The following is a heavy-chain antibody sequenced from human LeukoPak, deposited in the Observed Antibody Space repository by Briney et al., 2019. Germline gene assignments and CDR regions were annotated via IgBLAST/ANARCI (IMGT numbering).Heavy chain of an antibody. CDR3: GSVVNYSPSGTFDS. CDR2: ISWNSGRM. Sequence: PGRSLRLSCAASGFTFDDYAMRWVRQAPGKGLERVSSISWNSGRMDYADSVKGRFTISRDNAKNSLYLQMNSLRAEDMALYYCGSVVNYSPSGTFDSWGQGALVTVSS. J-gene: IGHJ4*02. V-gene: IGHV3-9*03. D-gene: IGHD3-10*01. CDR1: GFTFDDYA.